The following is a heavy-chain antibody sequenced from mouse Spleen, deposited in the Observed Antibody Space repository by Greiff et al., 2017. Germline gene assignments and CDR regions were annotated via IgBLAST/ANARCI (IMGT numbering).Heavy chain of an antibody. V-gene: IGHV10-1*01. Sequence: EVQLVESGGGLVQPKGSLKLSCAASGFSFNTYAMNWVRQAPGKGLEWVARIRSKSNNYATYYADSVKDRFTISRDDSESMLYLQMNNLKTEDTAMYYCVRQGDSAWFAYWGQGTLVTVSA. CDR2: IRSKSNNYAT. CDR1: GFSFNTYA. CDR3: VRQGDSAWFAY. J-gene: IGHJ3*01.